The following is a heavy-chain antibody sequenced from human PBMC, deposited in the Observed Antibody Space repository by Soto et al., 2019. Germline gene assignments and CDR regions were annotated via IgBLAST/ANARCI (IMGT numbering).Heavy chain of an antibody. J-gene: IGHJ4*02. CDR3: ASQATGWYPDY. V-gene: IGHV4-31*03. CDR2: IDDGGST. CDR1: GGSISSGGYY. Sequence: QVELQESGPGLVKPSQTLSLTCTVSGGSISSGGYYWSWIRHHPGKGLEWIGYIDDGGSTYYNPSLKSRVTISVDTSKNQFSLKLSSVTAADTAVDYCASQATGWYPDYWGQGTLVTVSS. D-gene: IGHD6-19*01.